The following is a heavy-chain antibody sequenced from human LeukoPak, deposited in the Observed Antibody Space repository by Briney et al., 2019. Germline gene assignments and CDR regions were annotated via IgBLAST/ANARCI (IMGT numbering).Heavy chain of an antibody. V-gene: IGHV2-70*11. CDR2: IDWDDDK. Sequence: SGPALVKPTQTLTLTCTFSGFSLTTSGMCVSWIRQPPGKALEWLARIDWDDDKYYSTSLKTRLSISEDTSKNQVALTMTNMDPVDTATYYCARIRRRDGYRDAFDIWGQGTMVTVSS. CDR1: GFSLTTSGMC. J-gene: IGHJ3*02. D-gene: IGHD5-24*01. CDR3: ARIRRRDGYRDAFDI.